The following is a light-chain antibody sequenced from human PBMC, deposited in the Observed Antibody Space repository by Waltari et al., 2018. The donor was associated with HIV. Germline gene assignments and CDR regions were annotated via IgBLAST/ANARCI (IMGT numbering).Light chain of an antibody. CDR3: ASWDDSVTGSNWV. CDR1: NSNIGSNT. J-gene: IGLJ3*02. Sequence: QSVLTPPPPASGTPGPGVFISCPGSNSNIGSNTVHWYPHQPGTAPTLLIVDDHMRPSGVPDRFSGSRSGTSASLVIGGLHSEDEAHYFCASWDDSVTGSNWVFGGGTRLTVL. CDR2: DDH. V-gene: IGLV1-44*01.